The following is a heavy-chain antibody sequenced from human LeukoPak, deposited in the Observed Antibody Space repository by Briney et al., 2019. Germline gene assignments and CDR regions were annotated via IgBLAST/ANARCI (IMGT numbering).Heavy chain of an antibody. J-gene: IGHJ4*02. CDR2: IDYSGST. Sequence: PSETLSLTCNVSGASITSYYWSWIRQPPGKGLEWIGYIDYSGSTNYNPSLKSRVTISVDTSKKQFSLKLSSVTAADTAVYYCARWSGYYFYWGQGTLVTVSS. D-gene: IGHD3-3*01. CDR1: GASITSYY. V-gene: IGHV4-59*01. CDR3: ARWSGYYFY.